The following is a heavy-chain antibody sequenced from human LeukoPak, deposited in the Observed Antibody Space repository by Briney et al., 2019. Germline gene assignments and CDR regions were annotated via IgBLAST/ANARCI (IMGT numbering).Heavy chain of an antibody. CDR2: IYSGGST. CDR3: ARDSGSSQDAFDI. CDR1: GFTVSSNY. D-gene: IGHD1-26*01. V-gene: IGHV3-66*01. J-gene: IGHJ3*02. Sequence: GGSLRLSCAASGFTVSSNYMSWVRQAPGKGLEWVSVIYSGGSTYYADSVKGRFTISRDNSKNTLYLQMNSLRAEDTAVYYCARDSGSSQDAFDIWGQGTMVTVSS.